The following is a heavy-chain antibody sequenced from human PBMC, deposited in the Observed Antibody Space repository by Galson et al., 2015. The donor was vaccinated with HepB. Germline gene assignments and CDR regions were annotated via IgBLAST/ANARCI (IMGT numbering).Heavy chain of an antibody. CDR1: GYTFTSYY. J-gene: IGHJ4*02. CDR2: INPSGGST. V-gene: IGHV1-46*04. Sequence: SVKVSCKASGYTFTSYYMHWVRQAPGQGLEWMGIINPSGGSTSYAQKLQGRVTMTRDTSTSTVYMELSSLRSEDTAVYYCARDMGTGYGDYGVGYWGQGTLVTVSS. D-gene: IGHD4-17*01. CDR3: ARDMGTGYGDYGVGY.